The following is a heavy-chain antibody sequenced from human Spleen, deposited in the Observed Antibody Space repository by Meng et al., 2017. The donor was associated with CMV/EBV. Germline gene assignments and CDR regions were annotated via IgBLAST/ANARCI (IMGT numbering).Heavy chain of an antibody. D-gene: IGHD2-2*01. J-gene: IGHJ5*02. CDR2: ISVSGVST. Sequence: GESLKIPCAASGFTFSSYAMSWVRQAPVQGLEWVSVISVSGVSTYYADSVKGRFTISRDNSKNTPYLQMNSLIAEDTAGYYCAKGVCSSTTCYSNWFDPWGQGTLVTVSS. CDR1: GFTFSSYA. V-gene: IGHV3-23*01. CDR3: AKGVCSSTTCYSNWFDP.